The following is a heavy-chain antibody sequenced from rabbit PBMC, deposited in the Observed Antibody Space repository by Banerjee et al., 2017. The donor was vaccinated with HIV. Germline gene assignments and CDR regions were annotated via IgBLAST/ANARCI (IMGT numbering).Heavy chain of an antibody. CDR3: ARDAGVAGYHFNL. V-gene: IGHV1S40*01. Sequence: QSLEESGGDLVKPGASLTLTCKASGFSFSSGYYMCWVRQAPGKGLEWIACIDGGSSGRTYYASWAKGRFTISKTSSTTVTLQMTSLTVADTATYFCARDAGVAGYHFNLWGPGTLVTVS. J-gene: IGHJ4*01. D-gene: IGHD7-1*01. CDR2: IDGGSSGRT. CDR1: GFSFSSGYY.